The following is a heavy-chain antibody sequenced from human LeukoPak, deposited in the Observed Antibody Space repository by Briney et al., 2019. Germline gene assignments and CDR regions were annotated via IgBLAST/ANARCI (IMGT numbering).Heavy chain of an antibody. V-gene: IGHV3-20*04. D-gene: IGHD3-9*01. CDR1: GFTFDDYG. CDR3: AKDLVPYYDLLTGLLS. CDR2: INWNGGST. Sequence: GGSLRLSCAASGFTFDDYGMSWVRQAPGKGLEWVSGINWNGGSTGYADSAKGRFTISRDNAKNSLYLQMNSLRAEDTAVYYCAKDLVPYYDLLTGLLSWGQGTLVTVSS. J-gene: IGHJ4*02.